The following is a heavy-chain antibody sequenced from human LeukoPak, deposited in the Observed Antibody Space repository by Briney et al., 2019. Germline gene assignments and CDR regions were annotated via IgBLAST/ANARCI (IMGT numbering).Heavy chain of an antibody. CDR3: ARDFGDYYGSGAN. V-gene: IGHV4-30-4*08. D-gene: IGHD3-10*01. CDR2: IYYNGST. Sequence: PSQTLSLTCTVSGGSISSGDYYWSWIRQPPGKGLEWIGYIYYNGSTYYNPSLKSRVTISVDTSKIQSSLKLSSVTAADTAVYYCARDFGDYYGSGANWGQGTLVTVSS. J-gene: IGHJ4*02. CDR1: GGSISSGDYY.